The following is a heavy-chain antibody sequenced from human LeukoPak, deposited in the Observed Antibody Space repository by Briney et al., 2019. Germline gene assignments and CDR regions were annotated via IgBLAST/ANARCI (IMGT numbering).Heavy chain of an antibody. V-gene: IGHV3-23*01. J-gene: IGHJ4*02. CDR3: AIGQLWSPSH. CDR1: GFTFTNYA. Sequence: GGSLRLSCAGSGFTFTNYAMNWVRQAPGKGLEWVSSVGASGANTFYADSAKGRFTISRDNSKNTLYLQMNSLRVEDTALYYCAIGQLWSPSHWGQGALVTVSS. D-gene: IGHD5-18*01. CDR2: VGASGANT.